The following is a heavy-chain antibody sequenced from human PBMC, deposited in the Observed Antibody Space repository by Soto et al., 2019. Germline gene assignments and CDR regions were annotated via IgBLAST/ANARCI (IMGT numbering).Heavy chain of an antibody. D-gene: IGHD2-8*01. CDR1: GFTFSSYG. Sequence: QVQLVESGGGVVQPGRSLRLSCAASGFTFSSYGMHWVRQAPGKGLEWVAVISYDGSNKYYADSVKDRFTISRDNSKNTLYLQMNSLRAEDTAVYYCAKSDLVLKGWGQGTLVTVSS. CDR2: ISYDGSNK. V-gene: IGHV3-30*18. J-gene: IGHJ4*02. CDR3: AKSDLVLKG.